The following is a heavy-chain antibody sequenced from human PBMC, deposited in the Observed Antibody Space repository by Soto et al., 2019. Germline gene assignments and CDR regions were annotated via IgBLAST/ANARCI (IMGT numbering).Heavy chain of an antibody. D-gene: IGHD3-16*01. Sequence: QVQLVQSGAEVKKPGASVKVSCKASGYTFNFYGITWVRQAPGQGLEWMGWISGFNGNTNYAADRQGTVTMTTVTSTSTAYMELRGLRSDDTAVYYCARIGVSSGHESPDFGSWGQGTLVTVSS. V-gene: IGHV1-18*01. J-gene: IGHJ4*02. CDR2: ISGFNGNT. CDR3: ARIGVSSGHESPDFGS. CDR1: GYTFNFYG.